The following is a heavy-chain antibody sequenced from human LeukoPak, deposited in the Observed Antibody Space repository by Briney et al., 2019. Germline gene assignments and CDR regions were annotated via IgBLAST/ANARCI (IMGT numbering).Heavy chain of an antibody. CDR2: IIPIFGTA. V-gene: IGHV1-69*13. D-gene: IGHD3-3*01. J-gene: IGHJ3*02. CDR3: VILEWDSPGAFDI. CDR1: GGTFSSYA. Sequence: SVKVSCKASGGTFSSYAISWVRQAPGQGLEWMGGIIPIFGTANYAQKFQGRVTITADESTSTAYMELSSLRSEDTAVYYCVILEWDSPGAFDIWGQGTMVTVSS.